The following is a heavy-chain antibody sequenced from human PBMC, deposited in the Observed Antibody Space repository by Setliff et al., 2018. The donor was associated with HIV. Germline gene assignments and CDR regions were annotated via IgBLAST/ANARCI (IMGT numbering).Heavy chain of an antibody. J-gene: IGHJ4*02. V-gene: IGHV3-48*03. CDR3: AREGPQTGDHSLALF. Sequence: QSGGSLRLSCAASGFTLSYYSMNWVRQAPGKGLEWISYISTSGSTIYYADSVRGRFTISRDNAKNSLYLQMNSLRSEDTAVYYCAREGPQTGDHSLALFWGQGTVVTVSS. CDR1: GFTLSYYS. D-gene: IGHD7-27*01. CDR2: ISTSGSTI.